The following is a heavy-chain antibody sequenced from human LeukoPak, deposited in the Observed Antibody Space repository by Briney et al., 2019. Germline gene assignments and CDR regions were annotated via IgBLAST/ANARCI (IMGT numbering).Heavy chain of an antibody. CDR3: ARGDYGLLNY. J-gene: IGHJ4*02. D-gene: IGHD3-16*01. CDR2: INHSGST. Sequence: SETLSLTCAVYGGSFSGYYWSWIRQPPGKGLEWLGEINHSGSTNYNPFLKSRVTISVDTSKNQFSLKLSSVTAADTAVYYCARGDYGLLNYWGQGTLVTVSS. V-gene: IGHV4-34*01. CDR1: GGSFSGYY.